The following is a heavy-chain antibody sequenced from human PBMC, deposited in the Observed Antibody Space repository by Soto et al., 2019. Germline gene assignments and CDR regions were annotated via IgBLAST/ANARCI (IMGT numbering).Heavy chain of an antibody. CDR2: ISYDGSNK. D-gene: IGHD3-9*01. CDR1: GFTFSSYG. Sequence: QVQLVESGGGVVQPGRSLRLSCAASGFTFSSYGMHWVRQAPGKGLEWVAVISYDGSNKYYADSVKGRFTISRDNSKNTLYLQMNSLRAEDMAVYYCPRSQGPTSHDPIDILTGWMNYYYYYGMDVWGQGTTVTVSS. J-gene: IGHJ6*02. V-gene: IGHV3-30*03. CDR3: PRSQGPTSHDPIDILTGWMNYYYYYGMDV.